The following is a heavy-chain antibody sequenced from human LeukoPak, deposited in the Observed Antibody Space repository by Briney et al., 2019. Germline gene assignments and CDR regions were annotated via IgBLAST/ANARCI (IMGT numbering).Heavy chain of an antibody. D-gene: IGHD1-1*01. Sequence: GGSLILSCSATGFRISDYYMSWIRQAPGKGLEWVSYISSTSSYANYADSVKGRFTISRDNAKNSLSLQMSGLRAEDTAVDYCARDWNGSGTAFDQWGQGTLVTVSS. J-gene: IGHJ4*02. CDR2: ISSTSSYA. V-gene: IGHV3-11*05. CDR3: ARDWNGSGTAFDQ. CDR1: GFRISDYY.